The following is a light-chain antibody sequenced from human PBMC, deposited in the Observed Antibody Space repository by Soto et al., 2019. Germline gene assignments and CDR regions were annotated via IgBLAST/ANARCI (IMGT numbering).Light chain of an antibody. CDR1: QDIAGY. CDR2: GAS. Sequence: DIQVTQSPSSVSASVGDRVTITCRASQDIAGYLAWYQHKPGRTPELLIHGASTRATGIPARFSGSGSGTEFTLTISSLQSEDFALYYCQQYNNWPRTFGQGTKVDIK. J-gene: IGKJ1*01. V-gene: IGKV1-12*01. CDR3: QQYNNWPRT.